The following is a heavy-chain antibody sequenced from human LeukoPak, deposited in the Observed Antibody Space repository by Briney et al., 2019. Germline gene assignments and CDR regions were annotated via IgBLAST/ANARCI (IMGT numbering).Heavy chain of an antibody. D-gene: IGHD3-10*01. V-gene: IGHV4-59*01. Sequence: SETPSLTCTVSGGSISSYYWSWIRQPPGKGLEWIGYIYYSGSTNYNPSLKSRVTISVDTSKNQFSLKLSSVTAADTAVYYCARYYGSGSANWFDPWGQGTLVTVSP. CDR2: IYYSGST. CDR3: ARYYGSGSANWFDP. J-gene: IGHJ5*02. CDR1: GGSISSYY.